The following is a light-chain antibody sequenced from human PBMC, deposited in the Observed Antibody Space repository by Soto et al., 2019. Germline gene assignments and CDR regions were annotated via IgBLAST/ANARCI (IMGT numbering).Light chain of an antibody. V-gene: IGKV3D-15*01. J-gene: IGKJ4*01. CDR1: QGVSTN. CDR3: QQYNNWPPLT. Sequence: EIVLTQSPGTLSLSPGERATLSCRASQGVSTNYIAWYQKEPGRAPRLLIYGASNRATGIPDRFSGSGSGTEFTLTISSLQSEDFAVYYCQQYNNWPPLTFGGGTKVDIK. CDR2: GAS.